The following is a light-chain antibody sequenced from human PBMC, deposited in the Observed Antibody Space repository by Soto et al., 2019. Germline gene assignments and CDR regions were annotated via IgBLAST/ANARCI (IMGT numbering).Light chain of an antibody. CDR3: QSSDTSLSGSEI. V-gene: IGLV1-40*01. CDR1: SSNIGAGYD. CDR2: GTT. J-gene: IGLJ2*01. Sequence: QSVLTQPPSVSGAPGQRVTISCTGSSSNIGAGYDVHWYQPLPGTAPKLLIFGTTNRPSGVPDRFSGSKSGSSAFLAITGLQAEDEADYYCQSSDTSLSGSEIFGGGTQLTVL.